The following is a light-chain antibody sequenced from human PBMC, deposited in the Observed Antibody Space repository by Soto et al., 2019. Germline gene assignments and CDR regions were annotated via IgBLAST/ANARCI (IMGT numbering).Light chain of an antibody. CDR3: QSYDSNIVV. CDR2: EDN. V-gene: IGLV6-57*02. J-gene: IGLJ2*01. CDR1: SGSIASNY. Sequence: NFMLTQPHSVSESPGKTITISCTASSGSIASNYVQWYQQRPGSAPTTVIYEDNQRPSGVPDRFSGSIDRSSNSASLTISGLRTEDEADYYCQSYDSNIVVFGGGTKLTVL.